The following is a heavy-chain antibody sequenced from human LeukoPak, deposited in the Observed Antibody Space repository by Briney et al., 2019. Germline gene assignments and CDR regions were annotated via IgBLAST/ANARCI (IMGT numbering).Heavy chain of an antibody. D-gene: IGHD4-17*01. CDR1: GFTFTTYW. V-gene: IGHV3-7*01. CDR3: AREKLDGDYFFDY. J-gene: IGHJ4*02. CDR2: IKQDGSEK. Sequence: PGGSLRLSCAASGFTFTTYWMSWVRRAPVKGLEWVANIKQDGSEKYFVDSVKGRFTISRDNAKNSLYLQMNSLRAEDTAVYYCAREKLDGDYFFDYWGQGTLVTVSS.